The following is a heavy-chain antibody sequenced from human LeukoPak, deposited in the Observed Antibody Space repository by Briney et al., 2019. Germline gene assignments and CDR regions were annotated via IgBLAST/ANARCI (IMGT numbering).Heavy chain of an antibody. CDR1: GDSVSSNTAA. CDR3: ARDKEGSSWSQYYFDY. Sequence: SQTLSLTCAISGDSVSSNTAAWHWIRQSPSRGLEWLGRTYYRSKWYTDYAISVKSRITINPDTSKNHFSLQLSSVTPEDTAVYFCARDKEGSSWSQYYFDYWGQGTLVTVSS. V-gene: IGHV6-1*01. CDR2: TYYRSKWYT. D-gene: IGHD6-13*01. J-gene: IGHJ4*02.